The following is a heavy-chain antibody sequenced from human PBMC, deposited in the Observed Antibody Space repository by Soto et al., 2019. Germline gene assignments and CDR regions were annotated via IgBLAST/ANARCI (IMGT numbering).Heavy chain of an antibody. D-gene: IGHD3-3*01. CDR2: IIPIFGTA. J-gene: IGHJ6*02. V-gene: IGHV1-69*13. CDR1: GGTFSSYA. Sequence: SVKVSCKASGGTFSSYAISWVRQAPGQGLEWMGGIIPIFGTANYAQKFQGRVTITADESTSTAYMELSSLRSEDTAVYYCARSLRFLEWLPYYYYGMDVWGQGTTVTVSS. CDR3: ARSLRFLEWLPYYYYGMDV.